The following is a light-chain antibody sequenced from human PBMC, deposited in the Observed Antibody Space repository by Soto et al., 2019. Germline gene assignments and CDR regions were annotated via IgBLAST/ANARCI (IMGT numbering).Light chain of an antibody. V-gene: IGKV1-9*01. Sequence: DIQLTQSPTFLSASVGDRVTITCRASHGIRSYLAWYQQKPGKAPNLLVYSASTLQSGVPSRFSGSGSGTEFSLTISSLQPEDFATYYCQQHISYPLTFGRGTRLEIK. J-gene: IGKJ5*01. CDR2: SAS. CDR1: HGIRSY. CDR3: QQHISYPLT.